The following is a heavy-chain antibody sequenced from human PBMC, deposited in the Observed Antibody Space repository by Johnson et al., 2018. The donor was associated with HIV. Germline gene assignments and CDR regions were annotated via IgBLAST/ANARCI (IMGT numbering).Heavy chain of an antibody. CDR1: GFTVSSNY. J-gene: IGHJ3*02. V-gene: IGHV3-13*01. CDR2: IGTAGDT. Sequence: VQLVESGGGLVQPGGSLKLSCAASGFTVSSNYMSWVRQATGNGLEWVSAIGTAGDTYHPGTVKGRFTISRENAKNALYLQRSSLRVEEPAVYYCAREYVGQWLGPRHAFDIWGQGTMVTVSS. CDR3: AREYVGQWLGPRHAFDI. D-gene: IGHD6-19*01.